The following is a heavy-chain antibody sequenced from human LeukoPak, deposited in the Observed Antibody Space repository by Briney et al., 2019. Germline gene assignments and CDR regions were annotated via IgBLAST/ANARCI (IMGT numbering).Heavy chain of an antibody. D-gene: IGHD3-22*01. CDR2: IRYGGSNK. J-gene: IGHJ4*02. Sequence: GGSLRLSCAASGFTFSSYGMHWVRQAPGKGLEWVAFIRYGGSNKYYADSVKGRFTISRDNSKNTLYLQMNSLRAEDTAVYYCAKVTNCYDSSGYLDYWGQGTLVTVSS. CDR1: GFTFSSYG. CDR3: AKVTNCYDSSGYLDY. V-gene: IGHV3-30*02.